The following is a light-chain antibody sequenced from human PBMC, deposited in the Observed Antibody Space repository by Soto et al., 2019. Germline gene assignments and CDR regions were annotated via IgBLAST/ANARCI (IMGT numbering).Light chain of an antibody. V-gene: IGLV2-14*03. CDR1: SSDVGYYDY. CDR3: CSFTRSNTYV. J-gene: IGLJ1*01. Sequence: ALTQPASVSGSPGQSITISCTGTSSDVGYYDYVSWYQQHPGKAPKLMIHDVTNRPSGVSNRFSGSKPGNTASLTISGLQAEDEGDYYCCSFTRSNTYVFGTGTNITVL. CDR2: DVT.